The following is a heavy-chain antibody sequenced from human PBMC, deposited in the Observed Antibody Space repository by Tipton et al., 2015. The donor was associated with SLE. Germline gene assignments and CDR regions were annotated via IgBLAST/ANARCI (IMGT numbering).Heavy chain of an antibody. CDR2: INHSGST. D-gene: IGHD6-13*01. CDR3: ARGGVAAAGITHY. V-gene: IGHV4-34*01. Sequence: TLSLTCAVYGGSFSGYYWSWIRQPPGKGLEWIGEINHSGSTNYNPSLKSRVTISVDTSKNQFSLKPSSVTAADTAVYYCARGGVAAAGITHYWGQGTLVTVSS. J-gene: IGHJ4*02. CDR1: GGSFSGYY.